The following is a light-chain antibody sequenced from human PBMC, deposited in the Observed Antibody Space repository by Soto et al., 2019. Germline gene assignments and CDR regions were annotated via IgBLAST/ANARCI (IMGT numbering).Light chain of an antibody. J-gene: IGKJ4*01. CDR3: QQYANWPPLT. CDR1: QSVSNT. V-gene: IGKV3-15*01. CDR2: GAS. Sequence: IVMTQSQSTLYVYPGERATLSCRASQSVSNTLAGYQQKPGQAPSLLIYGASTRATGIPARFSGSGSATEFTLTISSLQSEDFAVYYCQQYANWPPLTFGGGTKVELK.